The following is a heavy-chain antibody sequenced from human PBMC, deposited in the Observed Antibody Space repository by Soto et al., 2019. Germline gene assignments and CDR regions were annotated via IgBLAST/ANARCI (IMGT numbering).Heavy chain of an antibody. V-gene: IGHV1-46*01. CDR1: GYTFTSYY. D-gene: IGHD1-26*01. CDR3: ARDDSGFSGSHYIDYFNY. Sequence: ASVKVSCKASGYTFTSYYMHWVRQAPGQGLEWMGIINPSGGSTSYAQKFQGRVTMTRDTSTSTVYMELSSLTSEDTAVYYCARDDSGFSGSHYIDYFNYWGQGALVTVS. CDR2: INPSGGST. J-gene: IGHJ4*02.